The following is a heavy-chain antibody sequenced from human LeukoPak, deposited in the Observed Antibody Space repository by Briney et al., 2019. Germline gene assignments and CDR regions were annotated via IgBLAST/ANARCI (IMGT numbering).Heavy chain of an antibody. CDR3: ARRESSSSDGDAFDI. CDR2: IYPADSDA. CDR1: GYSFNTYW. V-gene: IGHV5-51*01. D-gene: IGHD6-6*01. Sequence: GESLKISCKASGYSFNTYWIGWVRQLPGKGLEWMGFIYPADSDARYSPSFQGQVTISVDRSISTAYLQWSSLKASDTAMYYCARRESSSSDGDAFDIWGQGTMVTVSS. J-gene: IGHJ3*02.